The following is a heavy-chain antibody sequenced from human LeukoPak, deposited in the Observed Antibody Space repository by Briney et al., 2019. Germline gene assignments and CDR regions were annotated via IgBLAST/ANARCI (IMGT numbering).Heavy chain of an antibody. V-gene: IGHV3-7*02. Sequence: GGSLRLSCAASGFTFSRFWMSWVRQAPGRGLEWVANIKEDGSAKYYVDSVKGRFTISRDNAKNTLSLQMNSLRADDTAVYYCISNHTGHDDYWGQGTLVTVSS. D-gene: IGHD1-14*01. CDR1: GFTFSRFW. CDR2: IKEDGSAK. J-gene: IGHJ4*02. CDR3: ISNHTGHDDY.